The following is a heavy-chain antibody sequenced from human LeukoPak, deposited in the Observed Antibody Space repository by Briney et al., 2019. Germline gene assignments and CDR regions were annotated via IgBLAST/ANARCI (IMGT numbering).Heavy chain of an antibody. Sequence: GGSLRLSCAAPGFTFSSYEMNWVRQAPGKGLEWVSYISSSGSTIYYADSVKGRFTISRDNAKNSLYLQMNSLRAEDTAVYYCARVPYYYDSSGLAFDPWGQGTLVTVSS. D-gene: IGHD3-22*01. J-gene: IGHJ5*02. CDR1: GFTFSSYE. V-gene: IGHV3-48*03. CDR2: ISSSGSTI. CDR3: ARVPYYYDSSGLAFDP.